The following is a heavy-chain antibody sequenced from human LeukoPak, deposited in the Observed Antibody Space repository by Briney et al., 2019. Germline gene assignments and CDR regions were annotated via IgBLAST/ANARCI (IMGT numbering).Heavy chain of an antibody. CDR2: INQSGST. D-gene: IGHD6-13*01. CDR3: ARGHRIAAVGLYSYYGMDV. V-gene: IGHV4-34*01. Sequence: SETLSLTCVVYGGSLGGYYWSWIRQPPKKGLEWIGEINQSGSTNYNPSLKSRVTISVDTSKNQFSLKVSSVTAADTAVYYCARGHRIAAVGLYSYYGMDVWGQGTTVTVSS. J-gene: IGHJ6*02. CDR1: GGSLGGYY.